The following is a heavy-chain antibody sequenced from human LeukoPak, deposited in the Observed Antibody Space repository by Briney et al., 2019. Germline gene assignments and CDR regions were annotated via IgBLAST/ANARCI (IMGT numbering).Heavy chain of an antibody. D-gene: IGHD1-26*01. V-gene: IGHV4-59*01. CDR2: IYYSGST. CDR3: ARDGYSAIDY. Sequence: PSETLSLTCAVYGGSFSGYYWSWIRQPPGKGLEWIGYIYYSGSTNYNPSLKSRVTISVDTSKKQCSLKLTSVTAADTAVYYCARDGYSAIDYWGQGTLVTVSS. J-gene: IGHJ4*02. CDR1: GGSFSGYY.